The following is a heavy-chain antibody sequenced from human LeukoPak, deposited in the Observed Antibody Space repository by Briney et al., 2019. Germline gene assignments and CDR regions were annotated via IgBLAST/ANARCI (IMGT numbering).Heavy chain of an antibody. Sequence: PGGSLRLSCAASGFRFSSYEMNWVRQAPGRGLEWVSYIGNTGRTIYYVDSVKGRFTVSRDNAKNSLHLQMNSLRAEDTAIYYCARGDRYFFDYWGQGTLVTVSS. V-gene: IGHV3-48*03. CDR1: GFRFSSYE. CDR3: ARGDRYFFDY. J-gene: IGHJ4*02. D-gene: IGHD1-14*01. CDR2: IGNTGRTI.